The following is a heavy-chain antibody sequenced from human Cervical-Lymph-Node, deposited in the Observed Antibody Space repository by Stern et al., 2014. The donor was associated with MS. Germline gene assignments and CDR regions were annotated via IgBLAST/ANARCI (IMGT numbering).Heavy chain of an antibody. V-gene: IGHV3-33*06. CDR3: AKVGQQHRDFPPYYYYGLDV. CDR2: IWYDGTNR. J-gene: IGHJ6*02. Sequence: VQLVESGGGVVQPGRSLRLSCAASGFTFNNYGMHWVRQAPGKGLEWVAVIWYDGTNRYYADSVKDRFTISRDNSKNTLYLQMNSLRAEDTAVYYCAKVGQQHRDFPPYYYYGLDVWGQGTTVTVSS. CDR1: GFTFNNYG. D-gene: IGHD3-3*01.